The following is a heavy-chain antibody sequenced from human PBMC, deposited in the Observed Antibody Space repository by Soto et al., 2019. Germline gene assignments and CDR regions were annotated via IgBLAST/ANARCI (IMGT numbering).Heavy chain of an antibody. J-gene: IGHJ2*01. Sequence: EVQLLESGGGLVQPGGSLRLSCAASGFTFSSYAMSWVRQAPGKGLEWVSAISGSGGSTYYADSVKGRFTISRDNSKNTLYLQMNSLRAEDTAVYYCAIELYPSGWYFFWYFDLWGRGTLVTVSS. CDR2: ISGSGGST. D-gene: IGHD6-19*01. V-gene: IGHV3-23*01. CDR1: GFTFSSYA. CDR3: AIELYPSGWYFFWYFDL.